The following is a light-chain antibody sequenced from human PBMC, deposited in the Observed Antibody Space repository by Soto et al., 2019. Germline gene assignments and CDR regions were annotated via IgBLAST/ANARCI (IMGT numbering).Light chain of an antibody. CDR1: SSDVGGYNY. CDR3: ISFTSSSTFV. Sequence: QSALTQPASVSGSPGQSIAIFCTGTSSDVGGYNYVSLYQQHPGKAPKLMIYEVSNRPSGVSNRFSGSKSGNTASLTISGLQAEDQADYYYISFTSSSTFVFGTGTKVTVL. V-gene: IGLV2-14*01. J-gene: IGLJ1*01. CDR2: EVS.